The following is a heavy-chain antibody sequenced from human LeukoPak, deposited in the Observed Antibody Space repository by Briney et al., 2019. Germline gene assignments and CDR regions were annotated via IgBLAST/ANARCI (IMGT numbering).Heavy chain of an antibody. D-gene: IGHD4-11*01. CDR2: IIPIFGTA. J-gene: IGHJ5*02. CDR3: ARDLNYPTFNWFDP. CDR1: GGTFSSYA. V-gene: IGHV1-69*01. Sequence: SVTVSFKASGGTFSSYAISWVRQAPGQGLGWMGGIIPIFGTANYAQKFQGRVTITADESTSTAYMELSSLRSEDTAVYYCARDLNYPTFNWFDPWGQGTLVTVSS.